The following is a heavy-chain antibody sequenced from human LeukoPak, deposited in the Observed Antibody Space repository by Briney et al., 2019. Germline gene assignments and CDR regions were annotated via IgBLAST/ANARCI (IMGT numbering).Heavy chain of an antibody. CDR3: ARDVVFSGSGSYSFDAFDI. CDR2: ISSSSSYI. V-gene: IGHV3-21*01. CDR1: GFTFSSYS. D-gene: IGHD3-10*01. J-gene: IGHJ3*02. Sequence: GGSLRLSCAASGFTFSSYSMNWVRQAPGKGLEWVSSISSSSSYIYYADSVKGRFTISRDNAKNSLYLQMNSLRAEDTAVYYCARDVVFSGSGSYSFDAFDIWGQGTMVTVSS.